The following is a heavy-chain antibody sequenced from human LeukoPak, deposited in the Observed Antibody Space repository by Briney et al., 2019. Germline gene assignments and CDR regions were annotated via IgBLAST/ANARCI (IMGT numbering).Heavy chain of an antibody. J-gene: IGHJ4*02. V-gene: IGHV3-73*01. Sequence: AGGSLRLSCATSGFIFSVSDIHWVRQASGRGLEWVGRIRTKLRNYATAYAASVKGRFTISRDDSGDTAYLQMSSLKTEDTAVYYCTTYISGHYWGQGTLVTVSS. CDR3: TTYISGHY. CDR1: GFIFSVSD. D-gene: IGHD1-20*01. CDR2: IRTKLRNYAT.